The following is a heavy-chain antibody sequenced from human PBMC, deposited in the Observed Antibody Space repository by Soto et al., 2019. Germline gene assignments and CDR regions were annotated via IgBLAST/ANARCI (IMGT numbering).Heavy chain of an antibody. CDR3: ARGGREYYYDSSGFFDY. CDR1: GGSISSGGYY. CDR2: IYYSGST. Sequence: QVQLQESGPGLVKPSQTLSLTCTVSGGSISSGGYYWSWIRQHPGKGLEWIGYIYYSGSTYYNPSLKSRVTISVDTSKNQFSLKLSSVTAADTAVYYCARGGREYYYDSSGFFDYWGQGTLVTVSS. J-gene: IGHJ4*02. V-gene: IGHV4-31*03. D-gene: IGHD3-22*01.